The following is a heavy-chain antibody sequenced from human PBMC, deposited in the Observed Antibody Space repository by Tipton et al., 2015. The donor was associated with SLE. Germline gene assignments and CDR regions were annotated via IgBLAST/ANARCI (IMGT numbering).Heavy chain of an antibody. CDR3: ARAKSNWGWEYCFDD. J-gene: IGHJ4*02. Sequence: SLRLSCAASGFTFSTHWMHWVRQDPGKGLVWVSRINGDGTSTTYADSVKGRFIISRDNTKSTLYLQMNSLGAEDTAVYYCARAKSNWGWEYCFDDWGQGTLVTVSS. V-gene: IGHV3-74*01. CDR2: INGDGTST. D-gene: IGHD7-27*01. CDR1: GFTFSTHW.